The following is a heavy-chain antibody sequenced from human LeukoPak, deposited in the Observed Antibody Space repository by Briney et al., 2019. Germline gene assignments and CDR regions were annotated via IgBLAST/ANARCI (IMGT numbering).Heavy chain of an antibody. Sequence: GGSLRLSCAPSGFTLSTYWMHWVRQAPGKGLVWVSRTNSDGSRTEYADSVKGRFTISRDNAENTLYLQMNSLRVEDTAVYYCARDRGINMVRGVIDYWGQGTLVTVSS. CDR2: TNSDGSRT. J-gene: IGHJ4*02. D-gene: IGHD3-10*01. CDR1: GFTLSTYW. CDR3: ARDRGINMVRGVIDY. V-gene: IGHV3-74*03.